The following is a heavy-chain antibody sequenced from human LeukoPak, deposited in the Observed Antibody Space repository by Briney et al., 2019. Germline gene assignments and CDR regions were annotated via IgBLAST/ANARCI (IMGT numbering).Heavy chain of an antibody. CDR2: IVGDGGGI. CDR3: AKDRIPDGKYSIDF. J-gene: IGHJ4*02. D-gene: IGHD5-24*01. V-gene: IGHV3-23*01. Sequence: GGSLRLSCAASGLTFSTYAMNWVRQAPGKGLEWVSVIVGDGGGIHYADSVSGRFTISRDNSRSTLYLQMNSLRVEDTAVYYCAKDRIPDGKYSIDFWGQGTLVTVSS. CDR1: GLTFSTYA.